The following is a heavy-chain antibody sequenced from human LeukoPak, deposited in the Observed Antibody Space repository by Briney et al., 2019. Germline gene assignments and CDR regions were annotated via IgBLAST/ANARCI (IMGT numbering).Heavy chain of an antibody. CDR1: GGSISSYY. J-gene: IGHJ4*02. Sequence: SETLSLTCTVSGGSISSYYWSWIQQPPGKGLEWIGYIYYSGSTNYNPSLKSRVTISVDTSKNQFSLKLSSVTAADTAVYYCARAVARDYYFDYWGQGTLVTVSS. CDR2: IYYSGST. CDR3: ARAVARDYYFDY. V-gene: IGHV4-59*01. D-gene: IGHD6-19*01.